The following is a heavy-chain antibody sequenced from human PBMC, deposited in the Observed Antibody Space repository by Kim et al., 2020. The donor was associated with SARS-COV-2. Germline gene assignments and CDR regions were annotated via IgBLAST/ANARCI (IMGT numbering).Heavy chain of an antibody. Sequence: ASVKVSCKTSGYTFTHYAMHWVRQAPGQRLEWMGYISGDNGDTKYSQKFQGRVTITRDTSATTAYMELSSLTSEDTAVYYCSRWAGGYAGYILDDWGQGT. CDR1: GYTFTHYA. J-gene: IGHJ4*02. D-gene: IGHD3-22*01. V-gene: IGHV1-3*01. CDR3: SRWAGGYAGYILDD. CDR2: ISGDNGDT.